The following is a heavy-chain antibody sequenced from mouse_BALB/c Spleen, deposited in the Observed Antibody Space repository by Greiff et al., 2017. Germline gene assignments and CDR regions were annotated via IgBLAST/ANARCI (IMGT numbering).Heavy chain of an antibody. Sequence: EVQRVESGGGLVQPGGSLKLSCAASGFTFSSYTMSWVRQTPEKRLEWVAYISNGGGSTYYPDTVKGRFTISRDNAKNTLYLQMSSLKSEDTAMYYCARHVPLYGNYAYFDVWGAGTTVTVSS. CDR1: GFTFSSYT. D-gene: IGHD2-1*01. CDR2: ISNGGGST. CDR3: ARHVPLYGNYAYFDV. J-gene: IGHJ1*01. V-gene: IGHV5-12-2*01.